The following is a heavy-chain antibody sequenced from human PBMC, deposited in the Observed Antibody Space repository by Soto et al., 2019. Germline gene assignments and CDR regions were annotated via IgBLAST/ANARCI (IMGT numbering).Heavy chain of an antibody. J-gene: IGHJ3*02. V-gene: IGHV4-61*01. Sequence: SETLSLTCTVSGGSISSGSYYWSWIRQPPGKGLEWIGYIYYSGSTNYNPSLKSRVTISVDTSKNQFSLKLSSVTAADTAVYYCARDPTRYCTNGVCYEDHDAFDTWGQGTMVTVS. D-gene: IGHD2-8*01. CDR1: GGSISSGSYY. CDR2: IYYSGST. CDR3: ARDPTRYCTNGVCYEDHDAFDT.